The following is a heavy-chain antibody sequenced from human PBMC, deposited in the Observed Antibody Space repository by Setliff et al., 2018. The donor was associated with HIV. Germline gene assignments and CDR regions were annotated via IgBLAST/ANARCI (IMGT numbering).Heavy chain of an antibody. CDR1: GGSISSHY. Sequence: PSETLSLTCTVSGGSISSHYWSWIRQPPGKGLEWIGSVYYSGSTNYNPYLKSRITISLDTSKNQFYLKLISVSAADTAVYYCARVKSIKTTLVRLWPRFDLWGQGTQVTVSS. CDR2: VYYSGST. CDR3: ARVKSIKTTLVRLWPRFDL. V-gene: IGHV4-59*08. D-gene: IGHD3-10*01. J-gene: IGHJ5*02.